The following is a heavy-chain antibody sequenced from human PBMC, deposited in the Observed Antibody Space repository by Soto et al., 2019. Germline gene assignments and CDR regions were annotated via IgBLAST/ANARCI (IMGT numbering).Heavy chain of an antibody. V-gene: IGHV4-38-2*01. Sequence: SETLSLTCAVSGYSISSGYYWGWIRQRPGKGLEWIGSIYYSGSTYYNPSLKSRVTISVDTSKNQFSLKLSSVTAADTAVYYCARQFGGNSGWYFDLWGRGTLVTVLL. CDR2: IYYSGST. CDR3: ARQFGGNSGWYFDL. D-gene: IGHD2-21*02. J-gene: IGHJ2*01. CDR1: GYSISSGYY.